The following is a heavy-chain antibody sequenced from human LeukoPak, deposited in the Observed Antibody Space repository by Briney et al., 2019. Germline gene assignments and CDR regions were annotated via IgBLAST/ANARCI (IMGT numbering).Heavy chain of an antibody. CDR1: GFTFSSYG. D-gene: IGHD2-2*01. CDR3: AKDRSSSTSCYLWGGNWFDP. Sequence: PGGSLRLPCAASGFTFSSYGMHWIRQAPGKGLEWVAVITYDGSNKYYADPVKGRFTISRDNSKNTLYLQMTSLRAADTPVYYCAKDRSSSTSCYLWGGNWFDPWGQGTLVTVSS. J-gene: IGHJ5*02. CDR2: ITYDGSNK. V-gene: IGHV3-30*18.